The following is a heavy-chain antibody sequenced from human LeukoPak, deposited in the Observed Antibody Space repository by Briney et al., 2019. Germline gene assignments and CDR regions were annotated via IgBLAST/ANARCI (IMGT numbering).Heavy chain of an antibody. CDR1: GGSMSSYY. CDR3: ARALAAAGVDY. V-gene: IGHV4-59*01. CDR2: IYYSGST. Sequence: SETLSLTCTVSGGSMSSYYWSWIRQPPGKGLEWIGYIYYSGSTNYNPSLKSRVTISVDTSKNQFSPKLSSVTAADTAVYYCARALAAAGVDYWGQGTLVTVSS. D-gene: IGHD6-13*01. J-gene: IGHJ4*02.